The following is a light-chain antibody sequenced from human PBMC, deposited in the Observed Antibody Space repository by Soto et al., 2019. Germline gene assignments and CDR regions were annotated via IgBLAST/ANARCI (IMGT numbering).Light chain of an antibody. CDR3: QQYNDSPT. V-gene: IGKV3D-15*01. CDR1: RSVSSN. J-gene: IGKJ1*01. Sequence: EIVMTQSPATLSVSPGERATLSCRASRSVSSNLAWYQQKPGQAPWLLIYGASTRATGIPARFSGSGSGTEFTLTISSLQSEDFTVYYCQQYNDSPTFAQGTKVEIK. CDR2: GAS.